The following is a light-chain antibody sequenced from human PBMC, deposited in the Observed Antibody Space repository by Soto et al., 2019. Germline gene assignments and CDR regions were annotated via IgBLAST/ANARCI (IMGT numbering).Light chain of an antibody. Sequence: QSALTQPPSVSGSPGQSVTISCTGTSGDVGGYNRVSWYQQPPGTAPKLMIYEVSNRPSGVPDRFSGSKSGNTASLTISGLQAEDEADYYCSSYTSSVTDVFGTGTKLTVL. CDR2: EVS. V-gene: IGLV2-18*02. CDR3: SSYTSSVTDV. J-gene: IGLJ1*01. CDR1: SGDVGGYNR.